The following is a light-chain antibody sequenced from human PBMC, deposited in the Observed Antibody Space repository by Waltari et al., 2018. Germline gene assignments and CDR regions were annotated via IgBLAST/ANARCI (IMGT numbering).Light chain of an antibody. CDR2: DAS. J-gene: IGKJ1*01. CDR1: QSISSW. V-gene: IGKV1-5*01. Sequence: DIQMTQSPSTLSASVGDRGTITCRASQSISSWLAWYQQKPGEAPNLLIYDASSLQSGVPSRFSGSGSGTEFTLTISSLQPDDIATYYCQQYNSSPWTFGQGTKVEIK. CDR3: QQYNSSPWT.